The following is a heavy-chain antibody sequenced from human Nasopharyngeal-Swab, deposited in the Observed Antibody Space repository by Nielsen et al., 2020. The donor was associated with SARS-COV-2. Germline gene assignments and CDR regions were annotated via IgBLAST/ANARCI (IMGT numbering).Heavy chain of an antibody. CDR2: INHSGST. CDR1: CGPLRGLF. V-gene: IGHV4-34*01. Sequence: ESPNTPRAVYCGPLRGLFWGRIRQPPGKGLELIGEINHSGSTNYNPSLKSRVTISVDTSKNQFSLKRRSVTAADTAVYYCARGLDGVVNPFDYWGQGTLVTVSS. CDR3: ARGLDGVVNPFDY. J-gene: IGHJ4*02. D-gene: IGHD3-3*01.